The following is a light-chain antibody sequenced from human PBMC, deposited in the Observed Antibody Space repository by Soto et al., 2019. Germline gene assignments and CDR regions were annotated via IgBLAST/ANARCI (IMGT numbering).Light chain of an antibody. V-gene: IGKV3-15*01. CDR2: GAS. CDR1: QSVSYN. J-gene: IGKJ1*01. Sequence: EIVMTQSPATLSVSPGERATLSCRASQSVSYNLAWYQQKPGQAPRLLIYGASSRATGIPARFSGSGSGTEFTLTMSSLQSEDFAVYYCQQYNKWPRTFGQGTKVDIK. CDR3: QQYNKWPRT.